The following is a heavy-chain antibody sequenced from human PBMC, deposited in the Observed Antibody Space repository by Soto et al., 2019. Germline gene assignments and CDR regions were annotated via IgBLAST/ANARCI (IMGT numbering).Heavy chain of an antibody. CDR1: GFTFGSYG. V-gene: IGHV3-30*18. D-gene: IGHD3-9*01. Sequence: QVQLVESGGGVVQPGRSLRLSCAASGFTFGSYGMHWVRQAPGKGLEWVAVISLDGSNAYYTDSVKGRFTISRDNSRDTLYLQMNRLRGDDTAVYYCAKVAAMNLRAPFGNWGQGTLVTVSS. CDR3: AKVAAMNLRAPFGN. J-gene: IGHJ4*02. CDR2: ISLDGSNA.